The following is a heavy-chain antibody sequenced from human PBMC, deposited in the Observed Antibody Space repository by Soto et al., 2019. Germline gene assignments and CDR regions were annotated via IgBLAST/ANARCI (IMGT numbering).Heavy chain of an antibody. CDR2: ISPYTGNT. D-gene: IGHD3-16*01. CDR1: GYIFVNYG. J-gene: IGHJ6*02. Sequence: QVQLVQSGDEVKKPGASVKVSCKASGYIFVNYGIAWVRQAPGQGLEWMGWISPYTGNTHSATKIQGRLTMTTDTSTSTAYRDSGSLTSDDTAVYYCVMVDNYVTPTPQDVWGQGTTVTVSS. V-gene: IGHV1-18*01. CDR3: VMVDNYVTPTPQDV.